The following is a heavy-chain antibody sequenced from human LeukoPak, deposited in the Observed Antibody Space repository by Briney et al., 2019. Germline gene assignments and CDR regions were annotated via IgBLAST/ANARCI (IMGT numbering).Heavy chain of an antibody. V-gene: IGHV4-59*01. CDR3: ARARNYYDSSDYYYEGDAFDI. Sequence: KASETLSLTCTVSGGSISSYHWSWIRQPPGKGLECIGYIYYSGSTHYNPSLKSRVTISVGTSKNQFSLKLSSVTAADTAVYFCARARNYYDSSDYYYEGDAFDIWGQGTMVTVSS. D-gene: IGHD3-22*01. J-gene: IGHJ3*02. CDR2: IYYSGST. CDR1: GGSISSYH.